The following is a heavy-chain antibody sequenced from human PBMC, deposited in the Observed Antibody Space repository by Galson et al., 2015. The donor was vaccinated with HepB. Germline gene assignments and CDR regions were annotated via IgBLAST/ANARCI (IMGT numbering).Heavy chain of an antibody. J-gene: IGHJ4*02. CDR2: IKGKRDAGTT. D-gene: IGHD1-26*01. Sequence: SLRLSCAASGFTFQNAWMSWARQAPGKGLEWISRIKGKRDAGTTDYAATVKGRFIISRDDSRSTVYLQMNSLNTEDTAVYYCSTYWGSYSFWGQGTLVTVSS. CDR3: STYWGSYSF. V-gene: IGHV3-15*05. CDR1: GFTFQNAW.